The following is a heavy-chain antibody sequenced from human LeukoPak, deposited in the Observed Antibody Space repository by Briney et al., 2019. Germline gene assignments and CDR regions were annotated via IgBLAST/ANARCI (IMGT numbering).Heavy chain of an antibody. CDR3: ALQRGIRGSGNQGYYFDY. J-gene: IGHJ4*02. CDR1: GDSVSSNSAA. CDR2: TYYRSKWYN. V-gene: IGHV6-1*01. Sequence: SQTLSLTCAISGDSVSSNSAAWNWIRQSPSRGLEWLGRTYYRSKWYNDYAVSVKSRITINPDTSKNQFSLQLNSVTPEDTAVYYCALQRGIRGSGNQGYYFDYWGQGTLVTVSS. D-gene: IGHD3-10*01.